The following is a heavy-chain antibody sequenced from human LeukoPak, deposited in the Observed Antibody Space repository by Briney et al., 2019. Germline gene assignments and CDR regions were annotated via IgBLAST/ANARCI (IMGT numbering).Heavy chain of an antibody. V-gene: IGHV3-9*01. J-gene: IGHJ4*02. CDR1: GFTFDDYA. Sequence: GGSLRLSYAASGFTFDDYAMHWVRQAPGKGLEWVSGISWNSGSIGYADSVKGRFTISRDNAKNSLYLQMNSLRAEDTALYYCARGRPHGSDYWGQGTLVTVSS. D-gene: IGHD2-15*01. CDR2: ISWNSGSI. CDR3: ARGRPHGSDY.